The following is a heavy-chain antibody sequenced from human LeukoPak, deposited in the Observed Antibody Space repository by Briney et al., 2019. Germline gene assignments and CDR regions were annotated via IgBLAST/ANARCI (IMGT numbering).Heavy chain of an antibody. Sequence: ASVTVSCKASGYTFTSYGISWVRQAPGQGLEWMGWINPNSGGTNYAQKFQGRVTMTRDMSISTAYMELSRLRSDDTAVYYCARDLDGDYEFYMDVWGKGTTVTISS. CDR1: GYTFTSYG. CDR3: ARDLDGDYEFYMDV. D-gene: IGHD4-17*01. CDR2: INPNSGGT. V-gene: IGHV1-2*02. J-gene: IGHJ6*03.